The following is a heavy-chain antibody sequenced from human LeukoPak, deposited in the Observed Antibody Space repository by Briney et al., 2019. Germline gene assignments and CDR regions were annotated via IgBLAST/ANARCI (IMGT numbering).Heavy chain of an antibody. CDR3: AKDRDYYAVDY. CDR1: GFTFSSYA. J-gene: IGHJ4*02. D-gene: IGHD3-22*01. CDR2: ISGSGDGT. V-gene: IGHV3-23*01. Sequence: AGASLRLSCAASGFTFSSYAMSWVRQAPGKGLDWVSAISGSGDGTYYADSVKGRFTISRDNSKNTLYLQMNTLRAEDTAVYYCAKDRDYYAVDYWGLGTLVTVSS.